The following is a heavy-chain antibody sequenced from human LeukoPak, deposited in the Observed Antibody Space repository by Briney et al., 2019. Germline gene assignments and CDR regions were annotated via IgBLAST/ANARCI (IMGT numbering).Heavy chain of an antibody. CDR3: ARDRLTTEYCSSTSCSPLSY. D-gene: IGHD2-2*01. J-gene: IGHJ4*02. CDR2: INPNGGIT. CDR1: GYTFTSHY. V-gene: IGHV1-46*01. Sequence: ASVKASCKPSGYTFTSHYIHWWRQAPGQRLEWMGIINPNGGITTYAHKFQGRVTMTRDRSTSTVYMELSSLRSEDTAVYYCARDRLTTEYCSSTSCSPLSYWGQGTLVTVSS.